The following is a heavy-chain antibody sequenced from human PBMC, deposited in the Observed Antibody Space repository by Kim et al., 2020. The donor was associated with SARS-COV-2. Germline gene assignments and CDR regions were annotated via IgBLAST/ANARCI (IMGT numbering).Heavy chain of an antibody. V-gene: IGHV3-33*05. CDR2: ISYDGSNK. CDR1: GFTFSSYG. D-gene: IGHD6-13*01. CDR3: ARDSLAAAGTLDY. J-gene: IGHJ4*02. Sequence: GGSLRLSCAASGFTFSSYGMHWVRQAPGKGLEWVAVISYDGSNKYYADSVKGRFTISRDNSKNTLYLQMNSLRAEDTAVYYCARDSLAAAGTLDYWGQGTLVTVSS.